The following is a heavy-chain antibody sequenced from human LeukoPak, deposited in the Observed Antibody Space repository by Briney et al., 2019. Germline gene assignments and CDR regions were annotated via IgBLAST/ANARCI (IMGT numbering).Heavy chain of an antibody. CDR1: GFTFSSYG. J-gene: IGHJ5*02. CDR2: IRYDGSNK. CDR3: AKDQVVVVPAAGAYNWFDP. Sequence: GGSLRLSCAASGFTFSSYGMHWVRQAPGKGLGWVAFIRYDGSNKYYADSVKGRFTISRDNSKNTLYLQMNSLRAGDTAVYYCAKDQVVVVPAAGAYNWFDPWGQGTLVTVSS. D-gene: IGHD2-2*01. V-gene: IGHV3-30*02.